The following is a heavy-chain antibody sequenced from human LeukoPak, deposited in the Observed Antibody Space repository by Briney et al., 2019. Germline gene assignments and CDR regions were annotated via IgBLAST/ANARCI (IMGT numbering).Heavy chain of an antibody. J-gene: IGHJ6*03. CDR1: GFTFSSYS. D-gene: IGHD2-2*01. CDR2: ISGNGDST. CDR3: AKYTSTSLSRYFYFMDV. Sequence: GGSLRLSCAASGFTFSSYSMNWVRQAPGKGLECVSIISGNGDSTDYADSVKGRITISRDNSYNTLYLQMNSLTAGDTAVYFCAKYTSTSLSRYFYFMDVWGKGTTVTVSS. V-gene: IGHV3-23*01.